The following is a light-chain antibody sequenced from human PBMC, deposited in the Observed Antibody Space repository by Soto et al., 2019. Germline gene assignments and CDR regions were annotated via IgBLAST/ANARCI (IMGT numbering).Light chain of an antibody. CDR3: SSYRSSTNFV. Sequence: QSALTQPASVSGSPGQSITISCNGSSSDVGAYNYVSWYQQYPGKAPKVIIFEVRKRPSGVSNRFSGSKSGDTASLTISGLQADDEADYHCSSYRSSTNFVFGTGTKVTVL. V-gene: IGLV2-14*01. J-gene: IGLJ1*01. CDR2: EVR. CDR1: SSDVGAYNY.